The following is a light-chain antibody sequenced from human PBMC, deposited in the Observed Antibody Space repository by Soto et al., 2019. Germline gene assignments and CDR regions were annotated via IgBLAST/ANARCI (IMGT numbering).Light chain of an antibody. V-gene: IGLV2-14*01. J-gene: IGLJ1*01. CDR1: KNDIGLYDF. CDR2: EVV. CDR3: SSFTSTSTRL. Sequence: QSVLTQPPSASGSPGQSVTISCTGTKNDIGLYDFVSWYQHHPGKAPRLIIYEVVQRPSGVSNRFSGSKSGNTASLTISGLQAEDEADYYCSSFTSTSTRLFGSGTKVTVL.